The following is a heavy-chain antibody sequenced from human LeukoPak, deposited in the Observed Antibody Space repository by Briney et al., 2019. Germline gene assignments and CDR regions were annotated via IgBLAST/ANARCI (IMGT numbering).Heavy chain of an antibody. Sequence: QSGGSLRLSCAASRFTFTSYEMNWVHQAPGKGLEWVSYISSGSTIYYADSVKGRFTISRDNAKNSLYLQMNSLRAEDTAVYYCARNRYGSSYDAFDIWGQGIMVTVSS. V-gene: IGHV3-48*03. CDR1: RFTFTSYE. CDR2: ISSGSTI. D-gene: IGHD3-10*01. J-gene: IGHJ3*02. CDR3: ARNRYGSSYDAFDI.